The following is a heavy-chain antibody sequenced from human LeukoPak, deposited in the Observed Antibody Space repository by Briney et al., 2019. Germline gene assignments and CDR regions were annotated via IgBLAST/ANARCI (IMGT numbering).Heavy chain of an antibody. CDR2: ITPIFGIA. J-gene: IGHJ4*02. Sequence: SVKVSCKASGGTFSSYAISWVRQAPGQGLEWMGRITPIFGIANYAQKFQGRVTITADKSTSTAYMELSSLRSEDTAVYYCARETLTTVVTPSYYFDYWGQGTLVTVSS. V-gene: IGHV1-69*04. D-gene: IGHD4-23*01. CDR3: ARETLTTVVTPSYYFDY. CDR1: GGTFSSYA.